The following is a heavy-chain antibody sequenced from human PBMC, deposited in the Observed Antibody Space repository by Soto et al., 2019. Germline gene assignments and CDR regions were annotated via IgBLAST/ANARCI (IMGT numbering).Heavy chain of an antibody. J-gene: IGHJ5*01. CDR1: GGSISSYY. CDR2: IYYIGNT. Sequence: SETLSLTCTVYGGSISSYYWGWIRQPPGKGLEWIGYIYYIGNTNYNPSLKSRVTMSVDTSKNQSSLNVYSVTAADTAMYYCARGGHFDSSGYFLDCWGQGTLVTVSS. V-gene: IGHV4-59*01. CDR3: ARGGHFDSSGYFLDC. D-gene: IGHD3-22*01.